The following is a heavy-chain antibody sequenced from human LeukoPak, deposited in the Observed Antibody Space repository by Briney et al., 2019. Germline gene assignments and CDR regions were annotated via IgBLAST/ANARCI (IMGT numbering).Heavy chain of an antibody. Sequence: GGSLRLSCAASGFTFSSYSMNWVRQAPGKGLEWVSAISGSGGSTYYADSVKGRFTISRDNSKNTLYLQMNSLRAEDTAVYYCAKDLGDYYDSSGYPHFDYWGQGTLVTVSS. J-gene: IGHJ4*02. CDR2: ISGSGGST. V-gene: IGHV3-23*01. CDR3: AKDLGDYYDSSGYPHFDY. CDR1: GFTFSSYS. D-gene: IGHD3-22*01.